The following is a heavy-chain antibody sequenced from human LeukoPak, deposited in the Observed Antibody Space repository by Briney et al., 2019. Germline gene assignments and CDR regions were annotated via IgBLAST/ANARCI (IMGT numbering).Heavy chain of an antibody. V-gene: IGHV1-18*01. CDR1: GYTFTNYG. Sequence: ASVKVSCKVSGYTFTNYGISWVRQAPGQGLEWMGWISSYNSNTNYAQKFRDRVTMTTDTSTGTAYMELRSLRSDDTAVYYCGRDYRATGIILVFDYWGQGTLVTVPS. D-gene: IGHD1-26*01. CDR3: GRDYRATGIILVFDY. J-gene: IGHJ4*02. CDR2: ISSYNSNT.